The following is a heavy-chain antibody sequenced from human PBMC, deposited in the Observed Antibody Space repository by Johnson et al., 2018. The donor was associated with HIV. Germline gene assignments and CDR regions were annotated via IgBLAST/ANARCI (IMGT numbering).Heavy chain of an antibody. Sequence: QVQLVESGGGVVQPGRSLRLSCAASGFTFSSYGMHWVRQAPGKGLEWVAVIWYDGSNKYYADSVKGRFTISSDNSKNTLYLQMHSLRDEGTAVYYCAKVRRGSSWYIAFDIWGQGTMVTVSS. CDR2: IWYDGSNK. J-gene: IGHJ3*02. D-gene: IGHD6-13*01. CDR3: AKVRRGSSWYIAFDI. CDR1: GFTFSSYG. V-gene: IGHV3-33*06.